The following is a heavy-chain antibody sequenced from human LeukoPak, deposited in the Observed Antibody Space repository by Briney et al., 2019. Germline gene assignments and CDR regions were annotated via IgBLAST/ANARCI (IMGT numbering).Heavy chain of an antibody. J-gene: IGHJ4*02. CDR1: GFTFSSYA. V-gene: IGHV3-64D*06. Sequence: PGGSLRLSCSASGFTFSSYAMHWVRQAPGKGLEYVSAISSSGGSTYYADSVKGRFTISRDNSKNTLYLQMSSLRAEDTAVYYCAHIVVVEGVDYWGQGTLVTVSS. CDR3: AHIVVVEGVDY. D-gene: IGHD2-21*01. CDR2: ISSSGGST.